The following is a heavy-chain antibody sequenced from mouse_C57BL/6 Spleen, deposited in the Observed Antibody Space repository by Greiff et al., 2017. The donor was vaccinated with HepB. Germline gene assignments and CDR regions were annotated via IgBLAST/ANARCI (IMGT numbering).Heavy chain of an antibody. V-gene: IGHV5-9*01. CDR3: ARHWDGYYNY. Sequence: EVKLQESGGGLVKPGGSLKLSCAASGFTFSSYTMSWVRQTPEKRLEWVATISGGGGNTYYPDSVKGRFTIARDNAKNTLYLQMSSLRSEDTALYYCARHWDGYYNYWGQGTTLTVSS. CDR2: ISGGGGNT. CDR1: GFTFSSYT. J-gene: IGHJ2*01. D-gene: IGHD2-3*01.